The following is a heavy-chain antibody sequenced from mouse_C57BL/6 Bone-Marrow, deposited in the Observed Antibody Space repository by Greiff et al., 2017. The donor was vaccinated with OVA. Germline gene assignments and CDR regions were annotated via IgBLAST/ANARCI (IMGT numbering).Heavy chain of an antibody. V-gene: IGHV5-15*01. CDR2: ISNLAYSI. D-gene: IGHD4-1*01. Sequence: EVQGVESGGGLVQPGGSLKLSCAASGFTFSDYGMAWVRQAPRKGPELVAFISNLAYSIYYADTVTGRFTISRENAKNTLYLEMSSLRSEDTAMYYCARLGRGAMDYWGQGTSVTVSS. J-gene: IGHJ4*01. CDR3: ARLGRGAMDY. CDR1: GFTFSDYG.